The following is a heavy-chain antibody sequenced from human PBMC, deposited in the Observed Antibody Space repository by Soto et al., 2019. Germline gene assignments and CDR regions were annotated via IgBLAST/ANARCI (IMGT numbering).Heavy chain of an antibody. CDR1: GFTFSSSA. V-gene: IGHV3-23*01. J-gene: IGHJ5*02. CDR2: ISASGGST. Sequence: EVQLLESGGTLVQPGGSLRLSCAASGFTFSSSAMTWVRQAPGKGLEWVSSISASGGSTFYVDSVKGRFTISRDQSKNRHISKRGAREARDTAVYYCAKMVNSDLWSNSPHGWFTPGGQGTWSPSPQ. CDR3: AKMVNSDLWSNSPHGWFTP. D-gene: IGHD3-3*01.